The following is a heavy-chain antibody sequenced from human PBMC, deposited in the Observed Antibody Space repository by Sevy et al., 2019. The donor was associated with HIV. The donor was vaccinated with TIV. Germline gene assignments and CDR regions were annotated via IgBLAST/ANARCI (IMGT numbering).Heavy chain of an antibody. D-gene: IGHD3-9*01. CDR1: GFTFDDYA. CDR2: ISWNSGSI. Sequence: GGCLRLSCAASGFTFDDYAMHWVRQAPGKGLEWVSGISWNSGSIGYADSVKGRFTISRDNAKNSLYLHMNSLRAEDTAFHFCAKSPRYDILTGSFDPWGQGTLVTVSS. J-gene: IGHJ5*02. CDR3: AKSPRYDILTGSFDP. V-gene: IGHV3-9*01.